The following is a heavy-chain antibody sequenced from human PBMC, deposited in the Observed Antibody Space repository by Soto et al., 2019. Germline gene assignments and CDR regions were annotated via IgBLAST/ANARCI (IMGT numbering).Heavy chain of an antibody. CDR3: ARDPGSGGYLYNWFDP. V-gene: IGHV3-48*02. D-gene: IGHD2-15*01. CDR2: ISSSSSTI. CDR1: GFTFSSYS. J-gene: IGHJ5*02. Sequence: GGSLRLSCAASGFTFSSYSMNWVRQAPGKGLEWVSYISSSSSTIYYADSVKGRFTISRDNAKNSLYLQMNSLRDEDTAVYYCARDPGSGGYLYNWFDPWGQGTLVTVSS.